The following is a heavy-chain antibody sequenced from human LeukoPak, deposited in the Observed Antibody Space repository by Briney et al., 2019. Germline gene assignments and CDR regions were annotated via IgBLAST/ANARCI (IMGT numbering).Heavy chain of an antibody. J-gene: IGHJ4*02. CDR2: ISGSGGST. D-gene: IGHD4-17*01. CDR3: AIMTTVTTGYYFDY. V-gene: IGHV3-23*01. CDR1: GFTFSSYA. Sequence: GGSLRLSCAASGFTFSSYAMSWVRQAPGKGLEWVSAISGSGGSTYYADSVKGRFTISRDNSKNTLYLQMNSLRAEDTAVYYCAIMTTVTTGYYFDYLGQGTLVTVSS.